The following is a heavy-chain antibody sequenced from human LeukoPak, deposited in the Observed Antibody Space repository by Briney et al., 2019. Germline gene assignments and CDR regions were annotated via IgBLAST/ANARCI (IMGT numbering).Heavy chain of an antibody. J-gene: IGHJ4*02. D-gene: IGHD3-22*01. Sequence: GGSLRLSCAASEFTFSSYAMHWVRQAPGKGLEWVSGINWNGGSTGYADSVKGRFTISRDNAKNSLYLQMNSLRAEDTALYYCARDPTPYYYDSSGYFDYWGQGTLVTVSS. CDR1: EFTFSSYA. CDR3: ARDPTPYYYDSSGYFDY. V-gene: IGHV3-20*04. CDR2: INWNGGST.